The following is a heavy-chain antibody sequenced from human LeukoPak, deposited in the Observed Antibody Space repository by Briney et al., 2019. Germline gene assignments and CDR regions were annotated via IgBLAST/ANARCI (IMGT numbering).Heavy chain of an antibody. V-gene: IGHV3-7*01. CDR3: AKPITITGATDGFDI. CDR1: GFTFSSYT. D-gene: IGHD5-12*01. Sequence: GGSLRLSCAVSGFTFSSYTMNWVRQAPGKGLEWVANIKQDGSEKYYLDSVKGRFTISRDNAKNLLYLQMSSLRVEDTAVYYCAKPITITGATDGFDIWGQGAKVIVSS. J-gene: IGHJ3*02. CDR2: IKQDGSEK.